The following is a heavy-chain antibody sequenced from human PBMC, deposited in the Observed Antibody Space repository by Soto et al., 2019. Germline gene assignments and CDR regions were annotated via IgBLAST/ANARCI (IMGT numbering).Heavy chain of an antibody. J-gene: IGHJ3*02. D-gene: IGHD3-10*01. V-gene: IGHV3-23*01. CDR3: AKAFFSGPGTYYTFDM. CDR2: ISASAGSS. CDR1: VFTFRNYA. Sequence: EVQLLESGGGLVQPGGSLRLSCVASVFTFRNYAMTWVRQAPGKGLEWVSSISASAGSSFYADSVKGRFTISRDNSENTLYLQMNSLRAEDTAVYFCAKAFFSGPGTYYTFDMWGQGTMVTVSS.